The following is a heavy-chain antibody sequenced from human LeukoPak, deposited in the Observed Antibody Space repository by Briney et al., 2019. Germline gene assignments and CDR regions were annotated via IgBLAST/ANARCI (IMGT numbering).Heavy chain of an antibody. D-gene: IGHD3-10*01. CDR2: ISNDGSKT. Sequence: SGGSLRLSCAASGFTFSLYGMHWVRQAPGKGQERVALISNDGSKTYYADSVKGRFTISRDNSKNTVYLQVSSLRADDTAVYYCAKDSRGANFFGDFDYWGQGTLVTVSS. CDR1: GFTFSLYG. CDR3: AKDSRGANFFGDFDY. V-gene: IGHV3-33*06. J-gene: IGHJ4*02.